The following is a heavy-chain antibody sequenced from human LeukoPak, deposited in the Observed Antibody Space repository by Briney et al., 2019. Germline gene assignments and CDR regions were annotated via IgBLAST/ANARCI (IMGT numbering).Heavy chain of an antibody. CDR2: IIPIFGTA. Sequence: ASVKVSCKASGGTFSSYAISWVRQAPGQGLEWMGGIIPIFGTANYAQKFQGRVTITTDESTSTAYMELSSLRSEDTAVYYCARSGPDRDIVVVPAAHGWFDPWGQGTLVVVSS. CDR3: ARSGPDRDIVVVPAAHGWFDP. D-gene: IGHD2-2*01. CDR1: GGTFSSYA. V-gene: IGHV1-69*05. J-gene: IGHJ5*02.